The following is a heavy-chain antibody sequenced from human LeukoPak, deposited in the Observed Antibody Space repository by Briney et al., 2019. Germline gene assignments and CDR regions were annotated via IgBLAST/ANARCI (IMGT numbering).Heavy chain of an antibody. CDR1: GGSFSGYY. D-gene: IGHD3-10*02. CDR3: AELGITTIGGV. V-gene: IGHV4-34*01. Sequence: TPSETLSLTCAVYGGSFSGYYWSWIRQPPGKGLEWIGEINHSGSTNYNPSLKSRVTISVDTSKNQFSLKLSSVTAADTAVYYCAELGITTIGGVWGKGTTVTISS. J-gene: IGHJ6*04. CDR2: INHSGST.